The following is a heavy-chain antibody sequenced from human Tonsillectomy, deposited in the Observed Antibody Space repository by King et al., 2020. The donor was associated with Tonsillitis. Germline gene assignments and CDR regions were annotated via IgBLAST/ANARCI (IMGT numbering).Heavy chain of an antibody. V-gene: IGHV1-2*02. J-gene: IGHJ4*02. CDR3: ARLGNRVGATRDY. Sequence: QLVQSGAEVKKPGASVKVSCKASGYSITGYNMHWVRQAPGQGLEWMGWINPNSGVTNYAQKFQGRVTMTRDTSISTAYMELSRLRSDDTAVYYCARLGNRVGATRDYWGQGTLVTVSS. CDR2: INPNSGVT. CDR1: GYSITGYN. D-gene: IGHD1-26*01.